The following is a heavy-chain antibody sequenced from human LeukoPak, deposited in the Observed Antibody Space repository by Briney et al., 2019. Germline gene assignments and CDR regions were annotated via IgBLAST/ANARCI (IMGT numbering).Heavy chain of an antibody. CDR1: GDSISFNY. J-gene: IGHJ4*02. CDR2: IDYSGST. Sequence: PSETLSLTCTVSGDSISFNYWNWIRQPPGKGLEWNGHIDYSGSTSYNPSLKSRLTISIDTSKDQFSLYLSSVTAADTGVYYCAKRIGSYWYWGQGTLVTVSS. CDR3: AKRIGSYWY. V-gene: IGHV4-59*01. D-gene: IGHD1-26*01.